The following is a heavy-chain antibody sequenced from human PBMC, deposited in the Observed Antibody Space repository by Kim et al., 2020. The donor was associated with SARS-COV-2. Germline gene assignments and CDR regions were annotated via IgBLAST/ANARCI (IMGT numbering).Heavy chain of an antibody. J-gene: IGHJ1*01. CDR3: AKDSPVYSSSWYAYFQH. Sequence: VKGRFTISRDKSKNTLDLQMNSLRAEDTAVYYCAKDSPVYSSSWYAYFQHWGQGTLVTVSS. D-gene: IGHD6-13*01. V-gene: IGHV3-23*01.